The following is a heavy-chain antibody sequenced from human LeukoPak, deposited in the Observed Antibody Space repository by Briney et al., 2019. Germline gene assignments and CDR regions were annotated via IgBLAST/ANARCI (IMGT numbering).Heavy chain of an antibody. D-gene: IGHD3-9*01. V-gene: IGHV3-66*01. CDR3: ARDLRETGHRD. CDR1: GFNVNSNQ. CDR2: MYSGGNT. Sequence: GGSLRLSCEVFGFNVNSNQMSWVRQAPGKGLEWVSVMYSGGNTYYADSVKGRFTISRDNSKNTVSLQMNSLRVADTGVYYCARDLRETGHRDWGQGILVIVSS. J-gene: IGHJ4*02.